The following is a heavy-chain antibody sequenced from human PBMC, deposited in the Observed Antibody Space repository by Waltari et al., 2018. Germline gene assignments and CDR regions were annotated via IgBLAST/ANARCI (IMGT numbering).Heavy chain of an antibody. D-gene: IGHD2-2*01. CDR3: ARRPAGLDY. V-gene: IGHV4-34*01. Sequence: QVQLQQWGAGLLKPSETLSLTCAVYGGSLTGYFWSWIRQPPGKGLEWIGEINHGVSTKYNPSLKSRVTISVDTSKNDFSLKLTSVTAADTAVYYCARRPAGLDYWGQGTLVIVSS. CDR2: INHGVST. CDR1: GGSLTGYF. J-gene: IGHJ4*02.